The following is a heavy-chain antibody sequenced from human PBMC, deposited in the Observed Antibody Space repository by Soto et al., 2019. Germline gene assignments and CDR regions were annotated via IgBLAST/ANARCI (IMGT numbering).Heavy chain of an antibody. J-gene: IGHJ4*02. Sequence: QVQLQESGPGLVKPSETLSLTCAVSGGSIDNNKWWTWVRQPPGKGLEWIGEINRRGATYYNPSLKSRVSISVDKSKNHFSLHLNSVIAEDTAVYYCATRENFDTGPLWGLGTLVTVSS. CDR2: INRRGAT. V-gene: IGHV4-4*02. CDR3: ATRENFDTGPL. D-gene: IGHD3-9*01. CDR1: GGSIDNNKW.